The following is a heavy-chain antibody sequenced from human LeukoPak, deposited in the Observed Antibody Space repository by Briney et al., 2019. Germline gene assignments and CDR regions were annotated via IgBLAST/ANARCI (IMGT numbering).Heavy chain of an antibody. D-gene: IGHD3-10*01. Sequence: GRSLRLSCAASGFTFSSYGMHWVRQAPGKGLEWVAVISYDGSNKYYADSVKGRFTISRDNSKNTLYLQMNSLRAEDTAVYYCAKEGITMVRGVIIRPRFFDYWGQGTLVTVSS. CDR2: ISYDGSNK. CDR3: AKEGITMVRGVIIRPRFFDY. CDR1: GFTFSSYG. V-gene: IGHV3-30*18. J-gene: IGHJ4*02.